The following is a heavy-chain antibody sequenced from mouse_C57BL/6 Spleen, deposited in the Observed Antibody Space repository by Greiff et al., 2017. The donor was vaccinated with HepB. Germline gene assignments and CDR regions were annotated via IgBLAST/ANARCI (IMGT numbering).Heavy chain of an antibody. CDR1: GYAFSSYW. V-gene: IGHV1-80*01. CDR3: ARSEVLSTTVVGFDY. J-gene: IGHJ2*01. Sequence: VKLMESGAELVKPGASVKISCKASGYAFSSYWMNWVKQRPGKGLEWIGQIYPGDGDTNYNGKFKGKATLTADKSSSTAYMQLSSLTSEDSAVYFCARSEVLSTTVVGFDYWGQGTTLTVSS. CDR2: IYPGDGDT. D-gene: IGHD1-1*01.